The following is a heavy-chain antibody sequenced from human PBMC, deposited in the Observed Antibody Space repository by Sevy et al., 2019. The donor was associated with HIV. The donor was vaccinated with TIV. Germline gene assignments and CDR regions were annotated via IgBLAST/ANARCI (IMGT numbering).Heavy chain of an antibody. J-gene: IGHJ6*02. Sequence: SETLSLTCTVSGGSISGYDWSWIRQPPGKGLEWIGYIFSSRSTNYNPSLKTRATISVDTSKNQLALKRTSVTAADTAVYYCARAATSYYYGVDVWGQGTTVTVSS. CDR3: ARAATSYYYGVDV. CDR1: GGSISGYD. CDR2: IFSSRST. V-gene: IGHV4-59*01.